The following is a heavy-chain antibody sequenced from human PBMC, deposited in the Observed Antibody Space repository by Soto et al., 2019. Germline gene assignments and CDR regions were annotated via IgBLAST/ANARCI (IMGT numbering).Heavy chain of an antibody. CDR1: GGSISSGGYS. V-gene: IGHV4-30-4*01. CDR2: ISYSGST. Sequence: PSETLSLTCAVSGGSISSGGYSWTWIRQTPGKGLQWIGYISYSGSTFYNPSLKTRLAMSVDTSKNQFSVRLRSVTAADTAVYYCARDRAHFYESSGRLDLWGQGMLVTVSS. D-gene: IGHD3-22*01. CDR3: ARDRAHFYESSGRLDL. J-gene: IGHJ4*02.